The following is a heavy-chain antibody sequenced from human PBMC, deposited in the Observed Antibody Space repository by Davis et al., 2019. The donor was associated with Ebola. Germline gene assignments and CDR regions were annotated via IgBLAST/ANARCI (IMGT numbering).Heavy chain of an antibody. V-gene: IGHV3-23*01. CDR3: AKDRSVRTGYSSSWYYFDY. CDR2: ISGSGGST. CDR1: GFTFSSYA. D-gene: IGHD6-13*01. Sequence: GESLKISCAASGFTFSSYAMSWVRQAPGKGLEWVSAISGSGGSTYYADSVKGRFTISRDNSKNTLYLQMNSLRAEDTAVYYCAKDRSVRTGYSSSWYYFDYWGQGTLVTVSS. J-gene: IGHJ4*02.